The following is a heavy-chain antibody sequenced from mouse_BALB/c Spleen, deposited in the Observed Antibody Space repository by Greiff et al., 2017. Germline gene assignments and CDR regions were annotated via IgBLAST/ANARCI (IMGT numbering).Heavy chain of an antibody. V-gene: IGHV5-6-5*01. Sequence: DVHLVESGGGLVKPGGSLKLSCAASGFTFSSYAMSWVRQTPEKRLEWVASISSGGSTYYPDSVKGRFTISRDNARNILYLQMSSLRSEDTAMYYCARGYDYDGAMDYWGQGTSVTVSS. CDR1: GFTFSSYA. J-gene: IGHJ4*01. D-gene: IGHD2-4*01. CDR2: ISSGGST. CDR3: ARGYDYDGAMDY.